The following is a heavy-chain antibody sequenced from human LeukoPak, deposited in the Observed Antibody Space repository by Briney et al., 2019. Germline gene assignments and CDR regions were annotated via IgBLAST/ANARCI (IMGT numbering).Heavy chain of an antibody. V-gene: IGHV1-2*02. CDR2: INPNSGGT. CDR3: ARVGAWQLLGSIDY. CDR1: GYTFTGYY. J-gene: IGHJ4*02. D-gene: IGHD1-26*01. Sequence: ASVKVSCKAPGYTFTGYYMHWVRQAPGQGLEWMGWINPNSGGTNYAQKFQGRVTMTRDTSISTAYMELSRLRSDDTAVYYCARVGAWQLLGSIDYWGQGTLVTVSS.